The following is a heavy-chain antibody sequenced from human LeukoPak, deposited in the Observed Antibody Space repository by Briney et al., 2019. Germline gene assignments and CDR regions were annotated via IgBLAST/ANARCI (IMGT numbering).Heavy chain of an antibody. CDR3: ARAGSSSWTSYYYYGMDV. V-gene: IGHV4-59*01. Sequence: PETLSLTCTVSGGSISSYYWSWIRQPPGKGLEWIGYIYYSGSTNYNPSLKSRVTISVDTSKNQFSLKLSSVTAADTAVYYCARAGSSSWTSYYYYGMDVWGKGTTVTVSS. CDR2: IYYSGST. D-gene: IGHD6-13*01. J-gene: IGHJ6*04. CDR1: GGSISSYY.